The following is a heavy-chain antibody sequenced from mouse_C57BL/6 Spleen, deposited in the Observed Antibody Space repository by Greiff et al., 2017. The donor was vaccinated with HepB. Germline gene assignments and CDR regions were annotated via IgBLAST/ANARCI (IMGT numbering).Heavy chain of an antibody. D-gene: IGHD2-12*01. V-gene: IGHV1-81*01. CDR3: AREDDPNYIDY. Sequence: QVQLQQSGAELARPGASVKLSCKASGYTFTSYGISWVKQRTGQGLEWIGEIYPRSGNTYYNEKFKGKATMTADKSSSTAYMELRSLTSEDAAVYFCAREDDPNYIDYWGQGTTLTVSS. CDR1: GYTFTSYG. J-gene: IGHJ2*01. CDR2: IYPRSGNT.